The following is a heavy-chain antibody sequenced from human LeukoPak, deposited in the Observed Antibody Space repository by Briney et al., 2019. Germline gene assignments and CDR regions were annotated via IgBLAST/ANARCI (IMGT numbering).Heavy chain of an antibody. CDR2: ISYIGST. D-gene: IGHD4-17*01. CDR1: DDSISGLY. J-gene: IGHJ3*02. V-gene: IGHV4-59*11. CDR3: ARDLVTVTKGFDI. Sequence: SETLSLTCAVSDDSISGLYWTWIRQPPGKGLEWIGYISYIGSTNYNPSLKSRVTISIDTSKNQFSLKLSSVTAADTAVYYCARDLVTVTKGFDIWGQGTMVSVSS.